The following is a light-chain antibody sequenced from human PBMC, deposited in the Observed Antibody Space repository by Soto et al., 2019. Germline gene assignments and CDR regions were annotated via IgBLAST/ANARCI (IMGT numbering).Light chain of an antibody. Sequence: DIQMTQSPSSLSASVGDRVTITCRAGQSITSYLNWYQQKPGKAPKLLIYGASTLQSGVPSRFGGSGSGTDFTLTISSLQPEDFATYYCQQSDSTPITFGQGTRLEIK. V-gene: IGKV1-39*01. J-gene: IGKJ5*01. CDR3: QQSDSTPIT. CDR2: GAS. CDR1: QSITSY.